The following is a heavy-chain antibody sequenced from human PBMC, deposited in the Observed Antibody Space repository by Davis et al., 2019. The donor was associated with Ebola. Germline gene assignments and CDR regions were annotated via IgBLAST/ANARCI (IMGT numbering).Heavy chain of an antibody. CDR3: ARGLSDSNYATLDY. V-gene: IGHV3-23*01. Sequence: GGSLRLSCAASGFLFSSYGMSMSWVRQAPGKGLDWVSTMSTTDGRTWYADSVKGRFTISRDNSKNTLYLQINSLRAEDTAVYFCARGLSDSNYATLDYWGQGTLVTVSS. J-gene: IGHJ4*02. CDR1: GFLFSSYG. CDR2: MSTTDGRT. D-gene: IGHD1-7*01.